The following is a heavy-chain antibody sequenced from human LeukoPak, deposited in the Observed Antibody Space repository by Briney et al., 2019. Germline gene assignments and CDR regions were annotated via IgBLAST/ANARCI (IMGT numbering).Heavy chain of an antibody. CDR2: IYLGDSDT. D-gene: IGHD4-23*01. CDR3: ARGRDYGGNSGYFDY. Sequence: GESLKISRKGSGYSFTSYWIGWVRQMPGKGLEWVGIIYLGDSDTRYSPSFQGQVTISADKSISTAYLQWSSLKASDTAMYYCARGRDYGGNSGYFDYWGQGTLVTVSS. J-gene: IGHJ4*02. V-gene: IGHV5-51*01. CDR1: GYSFTSYW.